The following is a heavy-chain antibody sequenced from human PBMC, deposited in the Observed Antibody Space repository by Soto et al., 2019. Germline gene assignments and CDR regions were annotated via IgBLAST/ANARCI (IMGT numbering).Heavy chain of an antibody. CDR3: ARDPSVGSTFYYYMDV. CDR1: GFSLNGYA. D-gene: IGHD6-13*01. V-gene: IGHV3-48*01. Sequence: EVQLVESGGGLAQPGGSLRLSCAASGFSLNGYAMNWVRQAPGRGLGWVSYISSSSGAIDYADSVKGRFTVSRDNAKNLLYLQMNSLRAEDTALYYCARDPSVGSTFYYYMDVWGEGTPVTVSS. CDR2: ISSSSGAI. J-gene: IGHJ6*03.